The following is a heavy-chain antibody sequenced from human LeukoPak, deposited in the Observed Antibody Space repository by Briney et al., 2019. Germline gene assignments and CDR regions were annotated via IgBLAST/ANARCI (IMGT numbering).Heavy chain of an antibody. CDR2: ISFDGSNK. CDR1: GFTFSSNG. D-gene: IGHD4-23*01. V-gene: IGHV3-30*18. Sequence: GGSLRLACAVYGFTFSSNGMHWVSHAHGEGMGWESVISFDGSNKNYRNSVKDRLTIARDNSTKTLYLQMNSQRAEDPSMNYCAKDLRKTTVVPGDAFDIWGQSTMVTVPS. J-gene: IGHJ3*02. CDR3: AKDLRKTTVVPGDAFDI.